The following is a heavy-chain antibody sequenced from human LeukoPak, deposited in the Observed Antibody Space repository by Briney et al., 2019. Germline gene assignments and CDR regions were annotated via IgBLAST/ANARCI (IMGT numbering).Heavy chain of an antibody. D-gene: IGHD5-12*01. CDR1: GFTFRNYG. CDR3: ANPQSRGYDYLDY. J-gene: IGHJ4*02. CDR2: ISIDGSEK. Sequence: GGSLRLSCAASGFTFRNYGMHWVRQAPGKGLEWVAVISIDGSEKYYADSVKGRFTVSRDNSKNTLYLQMNSLRGDDTAVYYCANPQSRGYDYLDYWGQGTLVTVSS. V-gene: IGHV3-30*18.